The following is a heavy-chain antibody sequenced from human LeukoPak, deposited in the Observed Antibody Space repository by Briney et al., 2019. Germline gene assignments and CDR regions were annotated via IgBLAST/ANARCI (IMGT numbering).Heavy chain of an antibody. D-gene: IGHD3-10*01. J-gene: IGHJ4*02. V-gene: IGHV7-4-1*02. CDR3: ARYYYNSGNYRINDY. CDR1: GYTFTNYA. CDR2: INTNTGDP. Sequence: GASVKVSCKASGYTFTNYAMNWVGQAPGQGLEWVGWINTNTGDPTYAQGFTGRFVFSLDTSVGTAYLQISNLKAEDTAVYYCARYYYNSGNYRINDYWGQGTLVTVSS.